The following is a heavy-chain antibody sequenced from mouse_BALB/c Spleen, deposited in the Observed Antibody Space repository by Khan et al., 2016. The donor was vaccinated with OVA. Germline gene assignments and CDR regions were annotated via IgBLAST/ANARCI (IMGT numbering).Heavy chain of an antibody. CDR3: AREEALYYFDY. V-gene: IGHV1S132*01. CDR2: IYPGTDNT. D-gene: IGHD3-2*02. J-gene: IGHJ2*01. Sequence: QIQLVQSGAELVRPGASVKLSCKTSGYIFTSYWIHWVKQRSGQGLEWIARIYPGTDNTYYNETLKDKATLTADKSSSTAYMQLSSLKSEDSTVYFCAREEALYYFDYWGQGTTLTVSS. CDR1: GYIFTSYW.